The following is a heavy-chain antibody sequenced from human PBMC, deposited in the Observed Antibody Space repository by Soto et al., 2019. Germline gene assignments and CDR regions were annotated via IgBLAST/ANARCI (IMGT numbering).Heavy chain of an antibody. CDR1: GFSFSSYG. CDR3: ATNGIPPNYCYGMDV. J-gene: IGHJ6*02. D-gene: IGHD7-27*01. CDR2: IWYDGSNK. V-gene: IGHV3-33*01. Sequence: GGSLRLSCAASGFSFSSYGMHWVRQAPGKGLEWVAVIWYDGSNKHYAESVKGRFTISRDNSKNTLYLQMNSLTAEDTAVYYCATNGIPPNYCYGMDVWGQGTTVTVSS.